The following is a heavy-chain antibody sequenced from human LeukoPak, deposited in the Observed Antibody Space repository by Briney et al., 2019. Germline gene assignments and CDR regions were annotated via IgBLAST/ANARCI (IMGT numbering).Heavy chain of an antibody. J-gene: IGHJ4*02. CDR1: GFTFSSYS. CDR2: ISSSSSYI. D-gene: IGHD6-19*01. Sequence: GGSLRLSCAASGFTFSSYSMNWVRQAPGKGLEWVSSISSSSSYIYYADSEKGRFTISRDNAKNSLYLQINILSAEDTAVYYCARETARIAVAGTGSDYWGQGTLVTVSS. CDR3: ARETARIAVAGTGSDY. V-gene: IGHV3-21*01.